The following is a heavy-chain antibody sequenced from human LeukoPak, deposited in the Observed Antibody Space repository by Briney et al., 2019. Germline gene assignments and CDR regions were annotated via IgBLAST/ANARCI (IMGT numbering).Heavy chain of an antibody. Sequence: PGGSLRLSCTASEFTVSNNYLSWVRQAPGKGLEWVSVIYSGGRTNYTHSVRGRVSISRDKSKNTFYLKMNRLSAADTAVYYCTKLVIFACYSPYVWGQGTTVTVSS. J-gene: IGHJ6*02. CDR2: IYSGGRT. CDR3: TKLVIFACYSPYV. CDR1: EFTVSNNY. V-gene: IGHV3-66*04. D-gene: IGHD3-16*02.